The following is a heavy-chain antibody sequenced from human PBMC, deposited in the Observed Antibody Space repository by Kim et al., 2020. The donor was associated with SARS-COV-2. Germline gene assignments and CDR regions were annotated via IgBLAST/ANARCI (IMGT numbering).Heavy chain of an antibody. Sequence: ASVKVSCKASGYTFTSYYMHWVRQAPGQGLEWMGIINPSGGSTSYAQKFQGRVTMTRDTSTSTVYMELSSLRSEDTAVYYCAREYILRYFDRAFAFDIWGQGTMVTVSS. CDR3: AREYILRYFDRAFAFDI. J-gene: IGHJ3*02. D-gene: IGHD3-9*01. V-gene: IGHV1-46*01. CDR1: GYTFTSYY. CDR2: INPSGGST.